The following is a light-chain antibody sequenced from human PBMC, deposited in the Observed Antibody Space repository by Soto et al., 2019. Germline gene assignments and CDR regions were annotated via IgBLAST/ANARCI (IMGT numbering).Light chain of an antibody. J-gene: IGKJ1*01. CDR3: QQYNSYLT. CDR1: QSISSS. Sequence: DIQMTQSPSTLSASVGDRVTITCRASQSISSSLAWYQQKPGKAPKLLIYKASSLESGVPSRFSGSRSGTEFSLTSSSVQLDDFATYYCQQYNSYLTFGQGTKVEIK. V-gene: IGKV1-5*03. CDR2: KAS.